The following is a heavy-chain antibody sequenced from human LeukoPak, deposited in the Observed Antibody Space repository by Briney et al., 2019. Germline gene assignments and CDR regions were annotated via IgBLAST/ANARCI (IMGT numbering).Heavy chain of an antibody. Sequence: SETLSLTCTVSGGSISSYYWSWIRQPPGKGLEWIGYIYYSGSTNYNPSLKSRVTISVDTSKNQFSLKLSSVTAADTAVYYCARGYFWSGYSQYYLDYWGQGTLVTVSS. CDR2: IYYSGST. J-gene: IGHJ4*02. V-gene: IGHV4-59*01. CDR3: ARGYFWSGYSQYYLDY. D-gene: IGHD3-3*01. CDR1: GGSISSYY.